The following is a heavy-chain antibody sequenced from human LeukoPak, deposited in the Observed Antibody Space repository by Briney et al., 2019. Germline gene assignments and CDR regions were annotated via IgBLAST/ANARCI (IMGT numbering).Heavy chain of an antibody. CDR3: AKGSGSYNYYYYGMDV. CDR2: IKQDGSEK. Sequence: GGSLRLSCAASGITFSSYWMSWVRQAPGKGLEWVANIKQDGSEKYYVDSVKGRFTISRDNAKNSLYLLMDSLRAEDTAVYYCAKGSGSYNYYYYGMDVWGQGTTVTVSS. CDR1: GITFSSYW. D-gene: IGHD3-10*01. V-gene: IGHV3-7*01. J-gene: IGHJ6*02.